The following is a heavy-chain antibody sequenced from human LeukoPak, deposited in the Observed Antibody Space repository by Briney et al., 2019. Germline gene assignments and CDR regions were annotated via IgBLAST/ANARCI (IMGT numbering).Heavy chain of an antibody. CDR3: ARDKSRTYGSADAFDI. Sequence: SETLSLTCTVSGGSISSYYWSWIRQPPGKGLEWIGYVYYSGSTNYNPSLKSRVTISVDTSKNQFSLKLSSVTAADTAVYYCARDKSRTYGSADAFDIWGQGTMVTVSS. J-gene: IGHJ3*02. V-gene: IGHV4-59*12. D-gene: IGHD3-10*01. CDR1: GGSISSYY. CDR2: VYYSGST.